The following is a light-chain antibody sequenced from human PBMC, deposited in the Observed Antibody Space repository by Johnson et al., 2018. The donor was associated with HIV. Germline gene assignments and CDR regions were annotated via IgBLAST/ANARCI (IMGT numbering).Light chain of an antibody. CDR2: DNN. J-gene: IGLJ1*01. Sequence: QSILTQPPSVSAAPGQKVTISCSGSSSNIGNNYVSWYQQLTGRAPKLLIYDNNKRPSGIPDRFSSSKSGTSATLGITVLQTGDEADYYCGTWDSSLRVGFFGTGSKVTVL. CDR1: SSNIGNNY. CDR3: GTWDSSLRVGF. V-gene: IGLV1-51*01.